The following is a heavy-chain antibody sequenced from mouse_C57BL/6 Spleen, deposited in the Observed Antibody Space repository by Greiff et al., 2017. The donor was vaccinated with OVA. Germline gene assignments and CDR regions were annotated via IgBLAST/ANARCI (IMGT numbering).Heavy chain of an antibody. D-gene: IGHD3-2*02. CDR2: IYPGDGDT. CDR1: GYAFSSSW. CDR3: ARSGRAQATYYAMDY. J-gene: IGHJ4*01. V-gene: IGHV1-82*01. Sequence: QVQLQQPGPELVKPGASVKISCKASGYAFSSSWMNWVKQRPGKGLEWIGRIYPGDGDTNYNGKFKGKATLTADKSSSTAYMQLSSLTSEDSAVYFCARSGRAQATYYAMDYWGQGTSVTVSS.